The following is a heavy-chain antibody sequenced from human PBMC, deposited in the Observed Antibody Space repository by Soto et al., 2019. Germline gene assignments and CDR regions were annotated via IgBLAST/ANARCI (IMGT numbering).Heavy chain of an antibody. V-gene: IGHV3-23*01. D-gene: IGHD6-19*01. CDR2: ISSSGGST. CDR3: ATPPTSSSGWYFDY. CDR1: GFTFNNYA. J-gene: IGHJ4*02. Sequence: EVQLLESGGGLVQPGGSLRLSCAASGFTFNNYAMSWVRQAPGKGLEWVSGISSSGGSTNYADSVKGRLTISRDNSKNTLYLPMHSLRAEDTAVYYCATPPTSSSGWYFDYWGQGTLVTVSS.